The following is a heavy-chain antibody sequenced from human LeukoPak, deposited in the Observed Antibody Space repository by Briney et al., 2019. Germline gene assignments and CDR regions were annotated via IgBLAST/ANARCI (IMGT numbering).Heavy chain of an antibody. J-gene: IGHJ3*02. CDR1: GFTFSSYG. V-gene: IGHV3-30*18. Sequence: GGSLRLSCAASGFTFSSYGMHWVRQAPGKGLEWVAVISYDGSNKYYADSVKGRFTISRDNSKNTLYLQMNSLRAEDTAVYYCAKDEWGALEASAFDIWGQGTMVTVSS. CDR3: AKDEWGALEASAFDI. D-gene: IGHD1-26*01. CDR2: ISYDGSNK.